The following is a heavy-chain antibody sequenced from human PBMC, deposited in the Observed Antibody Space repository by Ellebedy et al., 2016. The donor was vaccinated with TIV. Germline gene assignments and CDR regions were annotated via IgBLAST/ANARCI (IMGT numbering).Heavy chain of an antibody. Sequence: SETLSLXXAVSGGSISSSNWWSWVRQPPGKGLEWIGEIYHSGSTNYNPSLKSRVTISVDKSKNQFSLKLSSVTAADTAVYYCAHYSSSWYLDYWGQGTLVTVSS. D-gene: IGHD6-13*01. CDR3: AHYSSSWYLDY. CDR1: GGSISSSNW. V-gene: IGHV4-4*02. J-gene: IGHJ4*02. CDR2: IYHSGST.